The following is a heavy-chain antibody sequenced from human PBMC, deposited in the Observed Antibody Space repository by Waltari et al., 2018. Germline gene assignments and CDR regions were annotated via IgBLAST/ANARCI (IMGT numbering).Heavy chain of an antibody. CDR2: ISSSSSYI. D-gene: IGHD1-26*01. Sequence: EVQLVESGGGLVKPGGSLGLSCAASGFTFSSYSMNWVRQAPGKGLEWVSSISSSSSYIYYADSVKGRFTISRDNAKNSLYLQMNSLRAEDTVVYYCARDRGSYFFDYWGQGTLVTVSS. J-gene: IGHJ4*02. V-gene: IGHV3-21*03. CDR3: ARDRGSYFFDY. CDR1: GFTFSSYS.